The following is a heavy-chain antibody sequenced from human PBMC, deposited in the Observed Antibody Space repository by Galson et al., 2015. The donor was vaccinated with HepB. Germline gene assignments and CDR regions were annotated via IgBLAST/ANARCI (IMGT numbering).Heavy chain of an antibody. Sequence: SLRLSCAVSGFTFSSGNWMSWVRQAPGKGLEWVANINEDGRRKNYVDSVKGRFTISRDNAKNSVYLQMNSLRAGDTAVYYCARELSWSGRDYWGQGTLVIVSS. J-gene: IGHJ4*02. CDR3: ARELSWSGRDY. CDR1: GFTFSSGNW. CDR2: INEDGRRK. V-gene: IGHV3-7*03. D-gene: IGHD3-3*01.